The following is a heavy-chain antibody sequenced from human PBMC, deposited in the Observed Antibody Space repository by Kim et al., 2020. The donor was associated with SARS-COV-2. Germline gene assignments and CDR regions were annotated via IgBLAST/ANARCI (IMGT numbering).Heavy chain of an antibody. CDR3: AKDSLFYDSPHHFDY. CDR2: ISRTGGNT. V-gene: IGHV3-23*01. CDR1: GFSFSGYA. Sequence: GGSLRLSCAASGFSFSGYAMNWVRQAPGKGLEWVSAISRTGGNTYYADSMKGRFTISRDNAKNTLYLQMNSLRVEDTAVYYCAKDSLFYDSPHHFDYWGQGTLLTVSS. J-gene: IGHJ4*02. D-gene: IGHD3-22*01.